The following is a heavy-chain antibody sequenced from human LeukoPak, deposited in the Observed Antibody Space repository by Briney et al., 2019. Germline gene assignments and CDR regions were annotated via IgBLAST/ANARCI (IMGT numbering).Heavy chain of an antibody. CDR3: ARFSSGDMSIGY. J-gene: IGHJ4*02. CDR2: ISSSSSYI. D-gene: IGHD3-10*01. CDR1: GFTFSSYS. V-gene: IGHV3-21*01. Sequence: PGGSLRLSCAASGFTFSSYSMNWVRQAPGKGLEWVSSISSSSSYIYYADSVKGRFTISRDNAKNSLYLQMNSLRAEDTAVYYCARFSSGDMSIGYWGQGTLVTVSS.